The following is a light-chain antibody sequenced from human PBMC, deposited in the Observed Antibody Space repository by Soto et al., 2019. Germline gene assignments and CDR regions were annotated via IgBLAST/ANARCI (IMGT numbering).Light chain of an antibody. V-gene: IGKV3-11*01. Sequence: EVVLTQSPATLPLSPGDSATLSCRASQSVRSSLAWYQQKPGQAPRLLIYDASKRATGIPARFTGSASGTVFTLTISSLEPGDFAGYYCQLRSDWPPELTFGGGNKVEIK. J-gene: IGKJ4*01. CDR3: QLRSDWPPELT. CDR2: DAS. CDR1: QSVRSS.